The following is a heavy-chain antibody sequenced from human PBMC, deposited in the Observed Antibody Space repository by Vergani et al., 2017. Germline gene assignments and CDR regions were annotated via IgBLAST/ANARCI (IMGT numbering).Heavy chain of an antibody. D-gene: IGHD3-3*01. V-gene: IGHV4-39*01. CDR2: VIYGGNT. CDR3: ARRTYYDFRFDF. J-gene: IGHJ5*01. Sequence: QLQLQESGPGLVKPSETLSLTCSVSGASIDRSKNYWGWIRQPPGKGLEWIGSVIYGGNTNYDPSLKSRVTISIDTSKNQFSLKLNSVTAADTAVYYCARRTYYDFRFDFWGQGSLVTVSS. CDR1: GASIDRSKNY.